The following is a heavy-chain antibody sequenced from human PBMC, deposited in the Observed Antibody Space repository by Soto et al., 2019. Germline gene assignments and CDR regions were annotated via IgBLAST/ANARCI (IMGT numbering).Heavy chain of an antibody. CDR3: AREEHSYYDFWSGYYTRYYGMDV. CDR2: ISSSSSYI. D-gene: IGHD3-3*01. V-gene: IGHV3-21*01. Sequence: PGGSLRLSCAASGFTFSSYSMNWVRQAPGKGLEWVSSISSSSSYIYYADSVKGRFTISRDNAKNSLYLQMNSLRAEDTAVYYCAREEHSYYDFWSGYYTRYYGMDVWGQGTTVTVSS. J-gene: IGHJ6*02. CDR1: GFTFSSYS.